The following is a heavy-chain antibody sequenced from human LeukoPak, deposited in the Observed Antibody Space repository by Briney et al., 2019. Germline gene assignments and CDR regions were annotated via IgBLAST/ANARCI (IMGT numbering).Heavy chain of an antibody. CDR2: IKQDGSEK. CDR1: GFTFSSYW. CDR3: ARTIVGATKGYFQH. J-gene: IGHJ1*01. Sequence: GGSVRLSCAASGFTFSSYWMSWVRQAPGKGLEWVANIKQDGSEKYYVDSVKGRFTISRDNAKNSLYLQMNSLRAEDTAVYYCARTIVGATKGYFQHWGQGTLVTVSS. V-gene: IGHV3-7*01. D-gene: IGHD1-26*01.